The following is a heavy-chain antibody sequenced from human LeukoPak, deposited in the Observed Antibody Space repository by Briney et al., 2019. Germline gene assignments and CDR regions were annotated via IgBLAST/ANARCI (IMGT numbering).Heavy chain of an antibody. J-gene: IGHJ6*02. CDR3: ARSKTYYYDSSGFPSYYYGMDV. CDR2: IYYSGST. CDR1: GGSIRSGGSY. Sequence: SETLSLSCTVSGGSIRSGGSYWGWIRQHPGKGLEWIGYIYYSGSTYYNPFLRSRVTISVDTSKNQFSLKLRSVTAAATAVYYCARSKTYYYDSSGFPSYYYGMDVWGQGTTVTVSS. D-gene: IGHD3-22*01. V-gene: IGHV4-31*03.